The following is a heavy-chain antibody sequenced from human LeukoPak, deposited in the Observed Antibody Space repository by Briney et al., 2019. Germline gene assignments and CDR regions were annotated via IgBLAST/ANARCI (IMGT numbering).Heavy chain of an antibody. V-gene: IGHV4-59*11. D-gene: IGHD3-10*01. CDR1: GGSITSHF. J-gene: IGHJ5*01. CDR2: IHYSGST. CDR3: ARLVWLGESPGSCFDS. Sequence: SETLPLTCSVSGGSITSHFWSWIRQPPGKGLEWIGYIHYSGSTNYNPSLKSRGTISPDTSKNQLFLKLNSVTAADTAVYYCARLVWLGESPGSCFDSWGQGTLVTVSS.